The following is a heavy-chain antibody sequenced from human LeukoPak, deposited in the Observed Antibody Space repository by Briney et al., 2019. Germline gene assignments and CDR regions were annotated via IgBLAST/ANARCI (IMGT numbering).Heavy chain of an antibody. CDR2: INYSGST. CDR3: ASYKGYYHGSGSYSLDY. J-gene: IGHJ4*02. CDR1: GGSISSYY. D-gene: IGHD3-10*01. Sequence: SETLSLTCTVSGGSISSYYWSWIRQPPGKGLEWIGYINYSGSTTYNPSLKSRVTISIDMSKNQFSLKLSSVTAADTAVYYCASYKGYYHGSGSYSLDYWGQGTLVTVSS. V-gene: IGHV4-59*12.